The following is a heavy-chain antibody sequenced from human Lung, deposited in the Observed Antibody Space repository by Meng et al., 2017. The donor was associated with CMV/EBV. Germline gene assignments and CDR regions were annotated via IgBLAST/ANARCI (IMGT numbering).Heavy chain of an antibody. Sequence: GSLRLXXTVSGGSISSSSYYWGWFRQPPGKGLVWIGSIYYSGSTYYNPSLKSRVTISVDTSKNQFSLKLSSVTAADTAVYYCARKLVVPAAIRNDAFDIWGQGXMITVSS. D-gene: IGHD2-2*01. V-gene: IGHV4-39*07. CDR2: IYYSGST. CDR1: GGSISSSSYY. CDR3: ARKLVVPAAIRNDAFDI. J-gene: IGHJ3*02.